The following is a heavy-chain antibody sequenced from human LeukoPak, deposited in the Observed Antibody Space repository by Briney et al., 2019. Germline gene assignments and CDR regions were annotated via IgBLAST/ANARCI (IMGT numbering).Heavy chain of an antibody. CDR3: AKARLPVPYFDY. Sequence: GGTLRLSCAASGFTFGSYAMTWVRQAPGKGLEWVSGISGRAASTYYADSVKGRFTISRDNSKNTLYLQMNSLRAEDTAVYYCAKARLPVPYFDYWGQGTLVTVSS. D-gene: IGHD2-15*01. V-gene: IGHV3-23*01. J-gene: IGHJ4*02. CDR2: ISGRAAST. CDR1: GFTFGSYA.